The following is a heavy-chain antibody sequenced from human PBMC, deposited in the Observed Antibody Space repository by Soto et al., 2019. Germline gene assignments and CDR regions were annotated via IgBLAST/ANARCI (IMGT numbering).Heavy chain of an antibody. Sequence: PGGSLRLSCVASGLAFSNYAMSWVRQAPGKGLEWISDIGGGGVNTYYADFVQGRFTISRDDCKSSLYLQMSKVTAADTAVYYCVKGGSGWYPFGCWGQGTLVTVSS. CDR1: GLAFSNYA. V-gene: IGHV3-23*01. CDR2: IGGGGVNT. D-gene: IGHD6-13*01. CDR3: VKGGSGWYPFGC. J-gene: IGHJ4*02.